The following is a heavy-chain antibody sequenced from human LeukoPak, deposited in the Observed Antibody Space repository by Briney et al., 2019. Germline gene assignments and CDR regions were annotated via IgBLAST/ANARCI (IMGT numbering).Heavy chain of an antibody. J-gene: IGHJ4*02. Sequence: ASVKVSCKASGGTFSSYAISWVRQAPGQGLEWMGGIIPIFGIANYAQKFQGRVTITADESTSTAYMELSSLRSEDTAVYYCARDRMITFGGEGYFDYWGQGTLVTVSS. V-gene: IGHV1-69*13. CDR3: ARDRMITFGGEGYFDY. D-gene: IGHD3-16*01. CDR2: IIPIFGIA. CDR1: GGTFSSYA.